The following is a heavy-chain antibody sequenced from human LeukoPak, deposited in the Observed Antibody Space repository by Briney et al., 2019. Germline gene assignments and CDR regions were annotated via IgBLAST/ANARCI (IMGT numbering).Heavy chain of an antibody. V-gene: IGHV3-21*01. D-gene: IGHD2-15*01. CDR2: ITTSSSYI. CDR3: ARQDCRGGSCGPIGN. CDR1: GFTFSNYN. J-gene: IGHJ4*02. Sequence: GGSLRLSCAASGFTFSNYNMNWVRQAPGKGLEWVSCITTSSSYIYDADSVKGRFTISRDNAKNSLYLQMNSLRAEDTAVYYCARQDCRGGSCGPIGNWGQGTLVTVSS.